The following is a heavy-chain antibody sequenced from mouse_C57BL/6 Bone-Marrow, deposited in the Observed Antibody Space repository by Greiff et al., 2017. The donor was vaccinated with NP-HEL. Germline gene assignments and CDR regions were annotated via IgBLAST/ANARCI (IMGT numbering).Heavy chain of an antibody. CDR3: ITPVGFDY. Sequence: VQGVESGAELVRPGASVTLSCKASGYTFTDYEMHWVKQTPVHGLEWIGAIDPETGGTAYNQKFKGKAILTADKSSSTAYMELRSLTSEDSAVYYCITPVGFDYWGQGTTLTVSS. CDR1: GYTFTDYE. CDR2: IDPETGGT. V-gene: IGHV1-15*01. D-gene: IGHD1-3*01. J-gene: IGHJ2*01.